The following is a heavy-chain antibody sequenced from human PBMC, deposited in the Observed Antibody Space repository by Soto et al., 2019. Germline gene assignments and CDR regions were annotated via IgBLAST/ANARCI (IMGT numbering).Heavy chain of an antibody. J-gene: IGHJ4*02. CDR3: ARLGGYSYGPIHGYFDY. CDR2: IYPGDSET. D-gene: IGHD5-18*01. V-gene: IGHV5-51*01. CDR1: GYNFRDKW. Sequence: PGESLKISCKASGYNFRDKWIGWVRQKPGKGLEWMGIIYPGDSETRYSPSFQGRVTISAAKSNSTAFLQWSSLQASDSAMYYCARLGGYSYGPIHGYFDYWGQGTPVTVSS.